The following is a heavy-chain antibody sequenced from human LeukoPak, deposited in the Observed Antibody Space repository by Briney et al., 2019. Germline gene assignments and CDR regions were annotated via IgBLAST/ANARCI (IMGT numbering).Heavy chain of an antibody. CDR2: IKSKTDGGTT. Sequence: GGSLGLSCAASGFTFSNPWMNWVRQAPGKGLEWVGHIKSKTDGGTTDYAAPVKGRFTISRDDSKNTLYLQMNSLKTEDTAVYYCTTGGYGGQFDYWGQGTLVTVSS. J-gene: IGHJ4*02. CDR3: TTGGYGGQFDY. D-gene: IGHD5-12*01. CDR1: GFTFSNPW. V-gene: IGHV3-15*01.